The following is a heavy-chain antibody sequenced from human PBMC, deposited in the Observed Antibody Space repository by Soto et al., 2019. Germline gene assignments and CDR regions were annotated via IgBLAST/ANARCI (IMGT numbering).Heavy chain of an antibody. CDR3: AKVYSSNAYFPDY. Sequence: GGSLRLSCAASGFTFSSYAMSWVRHAPGRGLEWVSAISARGDSTYHADSVKGRFIISRDNSNNMLYLQVNSLRAEDTAVYYCAKVYSSNAYFPDYWGQGTQVTVSS. V-gene: IGHV3-23*01. J-gene: IGHJ4*02. CDR2: ISARGDST. D-gene: IGHD3-16*01. CDR1: GFTFSSYA.